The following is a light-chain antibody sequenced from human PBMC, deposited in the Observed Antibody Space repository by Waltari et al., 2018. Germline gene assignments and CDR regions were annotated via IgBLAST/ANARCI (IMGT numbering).Light chain of an antibody. Sequence: EIVLTQSPGTLSLSPGERATLPCRASQSISSRYLAWYQQKPGQAPRLLIYGASSRATGIPDRFSGSGSETDFTLTISRLEPEDFAVYYCQQYGSSPLTLTFGGGTKVEIK. CDR3: QQYGSSPLTLT. CDR2: GAS. J-gene: IGKJ4*01. CDR1: QSISSRY. V-gene: IGKV3-20*01.